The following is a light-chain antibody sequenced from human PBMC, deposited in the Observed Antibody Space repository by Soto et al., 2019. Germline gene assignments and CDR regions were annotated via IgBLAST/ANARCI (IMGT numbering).Light chain of an antibody. V-gene: IGKV1-39*01. J-gene: IGKJ4*01. CDR2: AAS. CDR1: QSIRSY. CDR3: QQSYSTPLT. Sequence: DTQMTQSPSSLSASVGDRVTITCRASQSIRSYLNWYQQKPGKAPKLLIYAASSLQSGVPSRFSGSGSGTDFTLTISSLQPEDFATYYCQQSYSTPLTFGGGTKVDIK.